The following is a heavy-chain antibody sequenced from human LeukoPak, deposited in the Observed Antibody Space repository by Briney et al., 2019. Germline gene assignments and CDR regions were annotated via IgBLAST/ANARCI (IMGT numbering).Heavy chain of an antibody. CDR2: ISGSGGST. CDR1: GFTFTSYA. Sequence: GGSLRLSCAASGFTFTSYAMSWVRQAPGRGLGWVSAISGSGGSTYYADSVKGRFTISRDNSKNTLYVQMNSLRAEDTAVYYCAKRYCSSTSCSFFDFWGQGTLVTVSS. D-gene: IGHD2-2*01. CDR3: AKRYCSSTSCSFFDF. V-gene: IGHV3-23*01. J-gene: IGHJ4*02.